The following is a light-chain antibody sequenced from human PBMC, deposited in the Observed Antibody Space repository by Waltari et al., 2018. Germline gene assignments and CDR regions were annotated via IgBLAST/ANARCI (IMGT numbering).Light chain of an antibody. CDR2: GNN. J-gene: IGLJ3*02. CDR1: GSNIAAGFD. CDR3: QSYDSSLTGSWV. Sequence: QSVLTQPPSVSGAPGQRVTISCTGSGSNIAAGFDVHWYQQLPGTAPKLLVYGNNSRPSGVPDRFSASKSGTSASLAITGLQAEDEADYYCQSYDSSLTGSWVFGGGTKLTVL. V-gene: IGLV1-40*01.